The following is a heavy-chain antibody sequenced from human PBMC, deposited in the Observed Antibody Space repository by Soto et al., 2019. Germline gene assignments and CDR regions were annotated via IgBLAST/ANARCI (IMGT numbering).Heavy chain of an antibody. CDR3: ARYYCSSTSCYDAFDI. D-gene: IGHD2-2*01. Sequence: GGSLRLSCAASGFTFSSYSMNWVRPAPGKGLEWVSSISSSSSYIYYADSVKGRFTISRDNAKNSLYLQMNSLRAEDTAVYYCARYYCSSTSCYDAFDIWGQGTMVTVSS. V-gene: IGHV3-21*01. CDR2: ISSSSSYI. CDR1: GFTFSSYS. J-gene: IGHJ3*02.